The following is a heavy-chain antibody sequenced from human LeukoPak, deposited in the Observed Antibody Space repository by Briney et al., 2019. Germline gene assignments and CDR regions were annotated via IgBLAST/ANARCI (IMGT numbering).Heavy chain of an antibody. V-gene: IGHV4-59*01. CDR3: ARDQNIGFDP. CDR1: GGSISSYY. D-gene: IGHD2/OR15-2a*01. J-gene: IGHJ5*02. CDR2: IYYSGST. Sequence: SETLSLTCTVSGGSISSYYWSWIRQPPGKGLEWIGCIYYSGSTNYNPSLKSRVTISVDTSKNQFSLKLSSVTAADTAVYYCARDQNIGFDPWGQGALVTVSS.